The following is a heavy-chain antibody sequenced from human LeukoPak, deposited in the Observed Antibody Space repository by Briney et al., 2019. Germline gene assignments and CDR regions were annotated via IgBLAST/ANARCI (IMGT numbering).Heavy chain of an antibody. CDR3: ARSTVVTPWSAFDI. Sequence: SQTLSLTCTVSGDSISSGNYYWSWIRQPAGKGLEWIGRIWPDGVTGYKSSLKSRVTISVDTSKNQFSLRLSSVTAADTAVNYCARSTVVTPWSAFDIWGQGTMVTVSS. J-gene: IGHJ3*02. CDR1: GDSISSGNYY. D-gene: IGHD4-23*01. V-gene: IGHV4-61*02. CDR2: IWPDGVT.